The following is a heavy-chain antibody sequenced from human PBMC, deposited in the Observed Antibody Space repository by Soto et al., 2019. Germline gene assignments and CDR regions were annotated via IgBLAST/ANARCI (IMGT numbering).Heavy chain of an antibody. D-gene: IGHD5-12*01. V-gene: IGHV1-2*04. Sequence: ASVKVSCKASGYAFSDYYIHWMRQAPGQGLEWMGWINPNRGGTKYAHKFQGWVTMTRDTSIKTAYMELSRLTSDDTAVYYCARESGGATATLDYYYFYMDVWGKGTTVTVSS. CDR1: GYAFSDYY. J-gene: IGHJ6*03. CDR2: INPNRGGT. CDR3: ARESGGATATLDYYYFYMDV.